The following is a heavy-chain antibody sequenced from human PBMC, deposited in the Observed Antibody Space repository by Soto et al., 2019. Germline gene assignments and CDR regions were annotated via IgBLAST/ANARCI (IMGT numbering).Heavy chain of an antibody. CDR1: GYTFTGYY. J-gene: IGHJ6*02. D-gene: IGHD2-8*01. V-gene: IGHV1-2*02. CDR2: INPNSGGT. Sequence: ASVKVSCKASGYTFTGYYMHWVRQAPGQGLEWMGWINPNSGGTNYAQKFQGRVTMTRDTSISTAYMELSRLRSDDTAVYYCARDGIVLMVYAPTPYGMDVWGQGTTVTSP. CDR3: ARDGIVLMVYAPTPYGMDV.